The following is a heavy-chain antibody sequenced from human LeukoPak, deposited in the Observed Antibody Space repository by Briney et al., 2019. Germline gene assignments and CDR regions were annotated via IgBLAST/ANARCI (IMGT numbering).Heavy chain of an antibody. Sequence: SSETLSLTCTVSCGSISSYYWSWIRQPPGKGREGSGYIYYSGSTNYNPSLKSRVTISVDTSKNQFSLKLSSVTAADTAVYYCARSKSYGSYFDYWGQGTLVTVSS. V-gene: IGHV4-59*01. CDR2: IYYSGST. CDR3: ARSKSYGSYFDY. CDR1: CGSISSYY. D-gene: IGHD1-26*01. J-gene: IGHJ4*02.